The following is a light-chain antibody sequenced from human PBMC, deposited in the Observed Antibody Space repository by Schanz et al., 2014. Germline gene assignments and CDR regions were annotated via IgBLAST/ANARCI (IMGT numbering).Light chain of an antibody. Sequence: EIVLTQSPGTLSLSPGERATLSCRASQSVSSSYLAWYQQKPGQAPRLLIYGTSIRATGIPDRFSGSGSGTDFTLTISRLEPEDFAMYYCQQYGGSPPISFGQGTRLEIK. V-gene: IGKV3-20*01. CDR3: QQYGGSPPIS. CDR1: QSVSSSY. CDR2: GTS. J-gene: IGKJ5*01.